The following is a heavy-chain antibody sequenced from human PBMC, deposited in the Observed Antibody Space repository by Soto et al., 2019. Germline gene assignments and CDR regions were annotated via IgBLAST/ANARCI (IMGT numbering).Heavy chain of an antibody. J-gene: IGHJ6*02. D-gene: IGHD4-17*01. Sequence: KESGPALVKPTETLTLTCTVSGFSLTTGKMGVSWIRQPPGKALEWLAHIFSDNERSYSTSLQGRLTISKDTSCSQVVLSMTNVDPVETATYYCARMNVDSYQYYYAMDVWGQGSTVTVSS. CDR3: ARMNVDSYQYYYAMDV. V-gene: IGHV2-26*01. CDR1: GFSLTTGKMG. CDR2: IFSDNER.